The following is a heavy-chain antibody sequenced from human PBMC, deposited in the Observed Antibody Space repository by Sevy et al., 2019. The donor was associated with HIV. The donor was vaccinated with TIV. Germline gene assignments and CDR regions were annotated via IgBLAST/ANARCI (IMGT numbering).Heavy chain of an antibody. D-gene: IGHD4-17*01. CDR3: ARVKDYGDYGAFDI. J-gene: IGHJ3*02. V-gene: IGHV3-21*01. CDR1: GFTFNSHT. CDR2: ISSSSSYI. Sequence: GGSLRLSCAGSGFTFNSHTMNWVRQAPGKGLEWVSSISSSSSYIYYGDSVKGRFTISRDNAKSSLFLQMNSLRAEATAIYFCARVKDYGDYGAFDIWGQGTMVTVSS.